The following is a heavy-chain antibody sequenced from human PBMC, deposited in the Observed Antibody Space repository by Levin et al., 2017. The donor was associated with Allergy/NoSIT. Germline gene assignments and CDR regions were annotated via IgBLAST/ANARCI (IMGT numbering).Heavy chain of an antibody. D-gene: IGHD3-22*01. CDR3: ARENRDSSGSNHYFDY. CDR2: IYPTGIT. CDR1: GGSIRGFY. Sequence: SQTLSLTCSVSGGSIRGFYWTWLRQPAGKGPEWIGRIYPTGITNYNPSLKSRLTMSVDTSKNQFSLKLISVTAADTAVYYCARENRDSSGSNHYFDYWGQGTLVTVSS. J-gene: IGHJ4*02. V-gene: IGHV4-4*07.